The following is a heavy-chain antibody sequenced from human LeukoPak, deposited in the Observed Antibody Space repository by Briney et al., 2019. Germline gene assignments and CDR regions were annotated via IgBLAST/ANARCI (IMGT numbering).Heavy chain of an antibody. CDR3: ARGYCSGGSCANLDY. CDR1: GYTFTTYY. D-gene: IGHD2-15*01. CDR2: INPSGGSA. V-gene: IGHV1-46*01. J-gene: IGHJ4*02. Sequence: ASVKVSCKASGYTFTTYYMYWVRQAPGQGLEWMGIINPSGGSASYAQKFHGRVTMTRDTSTNTVYMELSSLRSEDTAVYYCARGYCSGGSCANLDYWGQGTLVTVSS.